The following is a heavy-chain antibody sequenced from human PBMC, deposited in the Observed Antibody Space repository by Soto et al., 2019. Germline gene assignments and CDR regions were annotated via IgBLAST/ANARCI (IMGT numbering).Heavy chain of an antibody. CDR2: ISGSGGST. J-gene: IGHJ6*02. CDR3: AKAGEWWLLVYVMDV. Sequence: EVQLLESGGGLVQPGGSLRLSCAASGFTFSSYAMSWVRQAPGKGLEWVSAISGSGGSTYYADSVKGRVTISRDNSKKTMDLHMNSLRAEDTAVYYCAKAGEWWLLVYVMDVWGQGTTVTVSS. D-gene: IGHD2-21*02. V-gene: IGHV3-23*01. CDR1: GFTFSSYA.